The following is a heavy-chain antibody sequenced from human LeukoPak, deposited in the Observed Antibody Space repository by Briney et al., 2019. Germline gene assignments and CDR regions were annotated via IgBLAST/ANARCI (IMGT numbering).Heavy chain of an antibody. Sequence: SQTPSLTCTVSGGSISSGGYYWSWIRQPPGKGLEWIGYIYHSGSTYYNPSLKSRVTISVDRSKNQFSLKLSSVTAADTAVYYCARDSAPDSSGYYYSDYWGQGTLVTVSS. CDR1: GGSISSGGYY. D-gene: IGHD3-22*01. V-gene: IGHV4-30-2*01. J-gene: IGHJ4*02. CDR2: IYHSGST. CDR3: ARDSAPDSSGYYYSDY.